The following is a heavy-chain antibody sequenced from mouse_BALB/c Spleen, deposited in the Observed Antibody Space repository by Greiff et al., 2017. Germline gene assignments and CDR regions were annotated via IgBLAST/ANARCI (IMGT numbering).Heavy chain of an antibody. D-gene: IGHD2-10*02. Sequence: VQLQQSGPELVKPGASVRISCKASGYTFTSYYIHWVKQRPGQGLEWIGWIYPGNVNTKYNEKFKGKATLTADKSCSTAYMQLSSLTSEDSAVYFCARLVYGNYYAMDYWGQGTSVTVSS. V-gene: IGHV1S56*01. J-gene: IGHJ4*01. CDR3: ARLVYGNYYAMDY. CDR2: IYPGNVNT. CDR1: GYTFTSYY.